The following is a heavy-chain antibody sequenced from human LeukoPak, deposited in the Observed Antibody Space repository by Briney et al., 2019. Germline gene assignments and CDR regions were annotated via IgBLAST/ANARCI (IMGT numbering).Heavy chain of an antibody. Sequence: GGSLRLSCAASGFTFSSYSINWVRQAPGKGLEWVSYISSSSSTIYYADSVKGRFTISRDNARNSLYLQMNSLRAEDTAVYYCARVAVAGFDFWGQGTLVTVSS. V-gene: IGHV3-48*01. CDR2: ISSSSSTI. CDR3: ARVAVAGFDF. J-gene: IGHJ4*02. CDR1: GFTFSSYS. D-gene: IGHD6-19*01.